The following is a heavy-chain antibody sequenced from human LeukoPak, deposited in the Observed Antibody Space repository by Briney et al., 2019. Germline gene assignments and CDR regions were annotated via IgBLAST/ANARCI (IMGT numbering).Heavy chain of an antibody. V-gene: IGHV3-30-3*01. J-gene: IGHJ6*03. Sequence: PGGSLRPSCAASGFTFSSYAMHWVRQAPGKGLEWVAVISYDGSNKYYADSVKGRFTISRDNSKNTLYLQMNSLRAEDTAVYYCARVAGSIFGVVLRMGRYYYYMDVWGKGTTVTVSS. CDR2: ISYDGSNK. CDR1: GFTFSSYA. CDR3: ARVAGSIFGVVLRMGRYYYYMDV. D-gene: IGHD3-3*01.